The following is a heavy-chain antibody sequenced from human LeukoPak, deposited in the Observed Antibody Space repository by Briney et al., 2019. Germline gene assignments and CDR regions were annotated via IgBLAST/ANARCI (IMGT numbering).Heavy chain of an antibody. D-gene: IGHD3-16*01. CDR2: INHSGST. Sequence: SETLSLTCAVYGGSFSGYYRSWIRQPPGKGLEWIGEINHSGSTNYNPSLKSRVTISVDTSKNQFSLKLSSVTAADTAVYYCANYVSRTMRDYWGQGTLVTVSS. CDR1: GGSFSGYY. V-gene: IGHV4-34*01. J-gene: IGHJ4*02. CDR3: ANYVSRTMRDY.